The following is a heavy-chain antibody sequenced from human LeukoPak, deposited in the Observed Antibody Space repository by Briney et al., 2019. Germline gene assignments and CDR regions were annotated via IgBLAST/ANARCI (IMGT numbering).Heavy chain of an antibody. V-gene: IGHV3-11*04. CDR2: ITASGTTI. CDR3: ARENNSSWYYFDY. CDR1: GFTFSNAW. J-gene: IGHJ4*02. Sequence: GGSLRLSCAASGFTFSNAWMSWVRQAPGKGLEWLSYITASGTTIYYADSVKGRFTISRDNAKNSLYLQMNSLRAEDTAVYYCARENNSSWYYFDYWGQGTLVTVSS. D-gene: IGHD6-13*01.